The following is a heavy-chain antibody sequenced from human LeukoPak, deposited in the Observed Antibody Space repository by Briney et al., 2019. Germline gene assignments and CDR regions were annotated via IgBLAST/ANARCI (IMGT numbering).Heavy chain of an antibody. CDR1: GFPFSVSW. Sequence: GGSLRLSCAASGFPFSVSWMHWFRHVPGKGLMWVSRITTDETTTYADSVRGRFSISRDNAKNTVYLQMNSLRVEDTAVYCCAKDWFATTDYWGQGILVTVSS. J-gene: IGHJ4*02. V-gene: IGHV3-74*01. D-gene: IGHD1/OR15-1a*01. CDR2: ITTDETT. CDR3: AKDWFATTDY.